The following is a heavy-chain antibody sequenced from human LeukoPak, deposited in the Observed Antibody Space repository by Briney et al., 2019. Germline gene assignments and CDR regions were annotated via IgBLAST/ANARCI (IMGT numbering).Heavy chain of an antibody. J-gene: IGHJ4*02. CDR3: AKDLYSGYDSAADY. V-gene: IGHV3-48*01. CDR1: GVTFSCYS. D-gene: IGHD5-12*01. CDR2: ISSSSSTI. Sequence: AGSLRLSCAASGVTFSCYSSTWVRQAPGKGLEWVSYISSSSSTIYYANYVKGRFTISRDNAKNTLYLQMNGLRAEDTAVDYCAKDLYSGYDSAADYWGQEALVTVSS.